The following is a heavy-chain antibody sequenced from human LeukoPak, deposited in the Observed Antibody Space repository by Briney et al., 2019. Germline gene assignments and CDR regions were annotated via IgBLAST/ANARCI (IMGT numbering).Heavy chain of an antibody. CDR1: GYTFTTYH. J-gene: IGHJ4*02. CDR2: IFPTTGTT. Sequence: ASVKVSCKASGYTFTTYHIHWVRQAPGQGLEWMGIIFPTTGTTRHAQKFQGRVTMTRDTSTTTVYLDLSSLTSEDTAVYYCATEVPGSYHFDYWGQGTLVTVSS. V-gene: IGHV1-46*01. CDR3: ATEVPGSYHFDY. D-gene: IGHD1-14*01.